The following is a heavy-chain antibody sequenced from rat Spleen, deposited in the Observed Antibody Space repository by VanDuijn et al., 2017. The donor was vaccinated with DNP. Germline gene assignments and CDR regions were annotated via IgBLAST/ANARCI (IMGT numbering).Heavy chain of an antibody. Sequence: EVQLVESGGGLVQPGGSLKLSCAASGFTFSDYYMAWVRRAPTKGLEWVTTISYDGGSSYYRDSVKGRFTISRDNAKSSLYLQMDSLRSEDTATYYCTTAGAWYFDYWGQGVMVTVSS. CDR2: ISYDGGSS. V-gene: IGHV5-20*01. J-gene: IGHJ2*01. CDR3: TTAGAWYFDY. CDR1: GFTFSDYY. D-gene: IGHD1-11*01.